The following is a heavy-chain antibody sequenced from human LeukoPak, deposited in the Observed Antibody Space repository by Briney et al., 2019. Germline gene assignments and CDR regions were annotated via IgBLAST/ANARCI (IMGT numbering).Heavy chain of an antibody. CDR2: IYSGGST. V-gene: IGHV3-53*01. CDR3: ARASVDTAMAFDY. Sequence: GGSLRLSCAASGFTFSSYGMHWVRQAPGKGLEWVSVIYSGGSTYYADSVKGRFTISRDNSKNTLYLQMNSLRAEDTAVYYCARASVDTAMAFDYWGQGTLVTVSS. J-gene: IGHJ4*02. D-gene: IGHD5-18*01. CDR1: GFTFSSYG.